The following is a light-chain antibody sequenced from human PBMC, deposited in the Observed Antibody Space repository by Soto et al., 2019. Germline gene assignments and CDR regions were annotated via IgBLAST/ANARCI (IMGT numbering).Light chain of an antibody. CDR2: RTS. J-gene: IGKJ4*01. CDR1: QSVGSSF. CDR3: QQYEHSPLP. V-gene: IGKV3-20*01. Sequence: EIVLTQSPDTLSLSPGERATLSCRASQSVGSSFLAWYQQKPGQAPRLLIYRTSTRATGIPDRFTGSGSGTDFALTISRLEPEDFAVYYCQQYEHSPLPFGGGTKVEIK.